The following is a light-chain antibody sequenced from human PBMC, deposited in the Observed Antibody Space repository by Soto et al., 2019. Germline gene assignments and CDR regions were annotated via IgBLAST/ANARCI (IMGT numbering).Light chain of an antibody. CDR1: QGIRSA. J-gene: IGKJ2*01. CDR3: QQYYTFSYT. CDR2: DAS. V-gene: IGKV1-5*01. Sequence: DIQMTQSPSTLSASVGDRVTITCRASQGIRSALAWYQQKPGKTPNLLIYDASSLGSGVPSRFSGRGSVTEFTLTISGLQPDDFATYYCQQYYTFSYTFGQGTKLEIK.